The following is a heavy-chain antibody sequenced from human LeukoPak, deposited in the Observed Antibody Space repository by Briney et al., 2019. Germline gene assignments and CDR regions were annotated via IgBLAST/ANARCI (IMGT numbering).Heavy chain of an antibody. V-gene: IGHV4-39*01. D-gene: IGHD5-12*01. Sequence: SETLSLTCTVSGGSISSSSFYWGWIRQPPGRGLEWIGSIYHSGSTSYNPSLKSRVTISVDTSKNQFSLKLSSVTAADTAVYYCARLPTITFFDYWGQGILVTVSS. CDR3: ARLPTITFFDY. J-gene: IGHJ4*02. CDR1: GGSISSSSFY. CDR2: IYHSGST.